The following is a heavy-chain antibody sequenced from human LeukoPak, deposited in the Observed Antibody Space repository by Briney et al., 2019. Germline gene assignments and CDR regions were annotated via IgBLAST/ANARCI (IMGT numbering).Heavy chain of an antibody. CDR2: IIPIFGTA. V-gene: IGHV1-69*13. J-gene: IGHJ4*02. CDR1: GYTFTSYG. Sequence: ASVKVSCKASGYTFTSYGISWVRQAPGQRLEWMGGIIPIFGTANYAQKFQGRVTITADESTSTAYMELSSLRSEDTAVYYCASSKVAYGNYDILTGFDYWGQGTLVTVSS. D-gene: IGHD3-9*01. CDR3: ASSKVAYGNYDILTGFDY.